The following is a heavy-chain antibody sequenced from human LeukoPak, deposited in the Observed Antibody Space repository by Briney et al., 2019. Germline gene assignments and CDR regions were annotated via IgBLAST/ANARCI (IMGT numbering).Heavy chain of an antibody. J-gene: IGHJ4*02. Sequence: GGSLRLSCAVSGFTFSSYSMNWVRQAPGKGLEWVSSISSSSSYIYYADSVKGRFTISRDNAKNSLYLQMNSLRAEDTAVYYCARDRNSYGSGSSLSGGFDYWGQGTLVTVSS. CDR2: ISSSSSYI. CDR1: GFTFSSYS. V-gene: IGHV3-21*01. D-gene: IGHD3-10*01. CDR3: ARDRNSYGSGSSLSGGFDY.